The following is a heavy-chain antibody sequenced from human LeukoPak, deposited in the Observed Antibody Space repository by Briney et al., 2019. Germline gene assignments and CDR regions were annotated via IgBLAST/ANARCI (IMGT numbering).Heavy chain of an antibody. CDR3: ASRYYYDSSGYLPFDY. CDR2: FDPEDGET. D-gene: IGHD3-22*01. V-gene: IGHV1-24*01. CDR1: GYTLTELS. J-gene: IGHJ4*02. Sequence: ASVKVSCKVSGYTLTELSMHWVRQAPGKGLEWMRGFDPEDGETIYAQKFQGRVTMTEDTSTDTAYMELSSLRSEDTAVYYCASRYYYDSSGYLPFDYWGQGTLVTVSS.